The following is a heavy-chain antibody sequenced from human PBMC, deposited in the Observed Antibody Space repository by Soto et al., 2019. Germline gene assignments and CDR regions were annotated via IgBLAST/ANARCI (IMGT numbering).Heavy chain of an antibody. CDR3: ARVLGFGYYYYHMDL. CDR1: GDSVTSVSDY. Sequence: TETLSLTCTVSGDSVTSVSDYWSWIRQPPGKGLEWIGYIYYSGSADYNPSLGSRVTISIDTSKNQFSLKLTSVTDADTAVYYCARVLGFGYYYYHMDLCGQGTTVTVSS. D-gene: IGHD3-16*01. V-gene: IGHV4-61*01. CDR2: IYYSGSA. J-gene: IGHJ6*02.